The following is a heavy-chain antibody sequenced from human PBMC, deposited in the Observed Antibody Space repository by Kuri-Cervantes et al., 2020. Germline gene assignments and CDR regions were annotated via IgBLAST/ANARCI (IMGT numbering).Heavy chain of an antibody. CDR2: INPNSGGT. D-gene: IGHD2-15*01. J-gene: IGHJ3*02. CDR3: ARGVVRVDNDAFDI. Sequence: ASVKVSCKASGYTFTGYYMHWVRQAPGQGLEWMGWINPNSGGTNYAQKFQGRVTMTRDTSISTAYMELSRLRSEDTAVYYCARGVVRVDNDAFDIWGQGTMDTVSS. V-gene: IGHV1-2*02. CDR1: GYTFTGYY.